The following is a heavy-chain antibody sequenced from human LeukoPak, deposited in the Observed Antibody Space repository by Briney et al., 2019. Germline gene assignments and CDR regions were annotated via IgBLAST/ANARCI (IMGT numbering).Heavy chain of an antibody. Sequence: GGSLRLSCAPSGFTFSSFAMHWVRQAPAKGLEWVAVISYDGTKTYYADSVRGRFTVSRDNSNNELYLQMNSLRAADTAVYYCATQSLRGSGWYGIGYWGQGTLVTVSS. V-gene: IGHV3-30-3*01. D-gene: IGHD6-19*01. CDR1: GFTFSSFA. CDR3: ATQSLRGSGWYGIGY. CDR2: ISYDGTKT. J-gene: IGHJ4*02.